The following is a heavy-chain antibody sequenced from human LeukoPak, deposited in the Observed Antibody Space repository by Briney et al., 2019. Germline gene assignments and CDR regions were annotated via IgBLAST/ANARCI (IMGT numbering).Heavy chain of an antibody. Sequence: GGSLRLSCAASGFTVSSNYMSWVRQAPGKGLEWVSVIYSGGSTYYADSVKGRLTISRDNSKNTLYLQMNSLRAEDTAVYYCARDRRWLQSDIRHFDYWGQGTLVTVSS. CDR1: GFTVSSNY. V-gene: IGHV3-53*05. CDR3: ARDRRWLQSDIRHFDY. D-gene: IGHD5-24*01. J-gene: IGHJ4*02. CDR2: IYSGGST.